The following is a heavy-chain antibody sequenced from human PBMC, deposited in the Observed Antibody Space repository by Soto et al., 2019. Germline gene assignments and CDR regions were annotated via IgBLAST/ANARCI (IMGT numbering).Heavy chain of an antibody. CDR1: GYTFTIYA. CDR3: ARTSGYYSLDY. D-gene: IGHD3-22*01. CDR2: INAGNGNT. V-gene: IGHV1-3*01. Sequence: ASVKLSCTASGYTFTIYAMHWVRQAPGQRLEWMGWINAGNGNTKYSQKFRGRVTITRDTSASTAYMELNSLRSEDTAVYYCARTSGYYSLDYWGQGALVTVSS. J-gene: IGHJ4*02.